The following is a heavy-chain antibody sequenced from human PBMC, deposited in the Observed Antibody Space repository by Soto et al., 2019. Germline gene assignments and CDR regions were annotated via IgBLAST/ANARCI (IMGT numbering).Heavy chain of an antibody. J-gene: IGHJ4*02. D-gene: IGHD3-22*01. CDR3: ERPTYYYDSSGPPAY. CDR2: ISSSSSTI. V-gene: IGHV3-48*01. CDR1: GFTFSDHY. Sequence: PVGSLRLSCVVSGFTFSDHYMDWVRQAPGKGLEWVSYISSSSSTIFYTDSVEGRFTVSRDNAKNSLYLQMNSLRAEDTAVYYCERPTYYYDSSGPPAYWGQGTLVTVSS.